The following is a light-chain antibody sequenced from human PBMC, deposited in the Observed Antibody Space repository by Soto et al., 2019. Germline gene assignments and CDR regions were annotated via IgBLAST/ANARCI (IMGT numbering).Light chain of an antibody. J-gene: IGLJ2*01. CDR2: YDD. V-gene: IGLV1-36*01. CDR3: AAWDDSLNVVV. Sequence: QSVLTQPPSVSEAPRQRVTISGSGTSSNIGNNAVNWYQQLPGKAPKLLIYYDDLLPSGVSDRFSGSKSGTSASLAISGLQSEDEADYYCAAWDDSLNVVVFGGGTKVTVL. CDR1: SSNIGNNA.